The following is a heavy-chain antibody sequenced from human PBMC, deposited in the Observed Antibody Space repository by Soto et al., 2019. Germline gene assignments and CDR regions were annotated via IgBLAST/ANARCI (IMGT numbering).Heavy chain of an antibody. J-gene: IGHJ6*02. Sequence: GGSMRLSCAASGFTLSSYSMNWVRQAPGKGLEWVSSISRSSSYIYYADSVKGRFTISRDNAKNSLYLQMTSLRAEDTAVYYCARDGLSVAGKTYYYYGMDVWGQGTTVTVSS. D-gene: IGHD6-19*01. V-gene: IGHV3-21*01. CDR2: ISRSSSYI. CDR1: GFTLSSYS. CDR3: ARDGLSVAGKTYYYYGMDV.